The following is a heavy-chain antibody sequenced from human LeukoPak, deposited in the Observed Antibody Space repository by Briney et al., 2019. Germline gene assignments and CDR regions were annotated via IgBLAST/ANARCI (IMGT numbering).Heavy chain of an antibody. V-gene: IGHV3-21*01. CDR3: ASGIRERGFDY. Sequence: GGSLRLSCAASGFTFSSYAMNWVRQAPGRGLQWVSSIDPSGYTIFYADSVKGRFTISRDNAKNSLYLQMNSLRAEDTALYFCASGIRERGFDYWGQGTLVTVSS. J-gene: IGHJ4*02. CDR2: IDPSGYTI. CDR1: GFTFSSYA. D-gene: IGHD1-1*01.